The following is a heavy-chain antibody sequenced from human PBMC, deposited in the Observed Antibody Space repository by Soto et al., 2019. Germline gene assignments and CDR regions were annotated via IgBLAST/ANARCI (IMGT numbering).Heavy chain of an antibody. CDR2: VSTYNTNT. CDR3: ARELNTDSSAYYSFAY. CDR1: GYTFSDYG. J-gene: IGHJ4*02. D-gene: IGHD3-22*01. V-gene: IGHV1-18*01. Sequence: ASVKVSCKTSGYTFSDYGLAWLRQTPGQRPEWMGWVSTYNTNTNYAQRFQGRVTMTTDTSTTTTSMELRSLRSDDTAVYYCARELNTDSSAYYSFAYWGQGTLVTVSS.